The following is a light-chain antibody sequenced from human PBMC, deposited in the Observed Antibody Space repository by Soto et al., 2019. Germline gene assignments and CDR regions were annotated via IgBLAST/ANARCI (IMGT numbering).Light chain of an antibody. CDR2: DVN. CDR1: NTDIGVYGY. V-gene: IGLV2-14*01. J-gene: IGLJ1*01. CDR3: LSKISGVVDG. Sequence: QSALAQPASVSCSLGQSITISFSGTNTDIGVYGYVSWYQHQPGKAPKLLIYDVNNRPSGISDRFSVSKSGDTASLTIYGLQAEDESDYFCLSKISGVVDGSGTGTKVTVL.